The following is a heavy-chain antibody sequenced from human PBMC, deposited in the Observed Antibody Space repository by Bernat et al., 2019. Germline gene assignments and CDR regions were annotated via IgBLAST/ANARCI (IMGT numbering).Heavy chain of an antibody. CDR3: AGDFRWGYYDSSGYHLYYYYYYGMDV. CDR1: GFTFSSYG. J-gene: IGHJ6*02. Sequence: QVQLVESGGGVVQPGRSLRLSCAASGFTFSSYGMHWVRQAPGKGLEWVSVIWYDGSNKYYADSVKGRFTISRDNSKNTLYLQMNSLRAEDTALYYCAGDFRWGYYDSSGYHLYYYYYYGMDVWGQGTTVTVSS. V-gene: IGHV3-33*01. CDR2: IWYDGSNK. D-gene: IGHD3-22*01.